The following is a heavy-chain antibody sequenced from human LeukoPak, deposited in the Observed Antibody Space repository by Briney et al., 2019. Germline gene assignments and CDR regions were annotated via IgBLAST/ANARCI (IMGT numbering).Heavy chain of an antibody. CDR3: ARHLVTRGYNDY. Sequence: HGESLKISCKGSGYSFTRYWIGWVRQMPGKGLEWMGSVYPGDSDTRYSPSFQGQVTISADKSISTAYLQWSSLKASDTAMYYCARHLVTRGYNDYWGQGTLVTVSS. J-gene: IGHJ4*02. CDR2: VYPGDSDT. D-gene: IGHD1-14*01. CDR1: GYSFTRYW. V-gene: IGHV5-51*01.